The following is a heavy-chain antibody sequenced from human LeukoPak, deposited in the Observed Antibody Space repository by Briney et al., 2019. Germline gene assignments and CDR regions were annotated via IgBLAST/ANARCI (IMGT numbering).Heavy chain of an antibody. D-gene: IGHD6-13*01. V-gene: IGHV4-31*03. J-gene: IGHJ5*02. Sequence: SETLSLTCTVSGGSISSGGYYWSWIRQHPGKGLERIGYIYYSGSTYYNPSLKSRVTISVDTSKNQFSLKLSSVTAADTAVHYCARHYSSSWSGWFDPWGQGTLVTVSS. CDR2: IYYSGST. CDR3: ARHYSSSWSGWFDP. CDR1: GGSISSGGYY.